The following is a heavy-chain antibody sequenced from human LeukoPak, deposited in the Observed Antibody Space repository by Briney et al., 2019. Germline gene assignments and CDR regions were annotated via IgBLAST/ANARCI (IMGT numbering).Heavy chain of an antibody. CDR1: GFTFGSYS. Sequence: GGSLRLSCAASGFTFGSYSMNWVRQAPGKGLEWISYINSGSRTIYYADSVEGRFTVSRDNAKNSLYLQMRSLRAEDTAVYYCARESITGHRDFDYWGQGTLVTVSS. V-gene: IGHV3-48*01. D-gene: IGHD1-20*01. J-gene: IGHJ4*02. CDR2: INSGSRTI. CDR3: ARESITGHRDFDY.